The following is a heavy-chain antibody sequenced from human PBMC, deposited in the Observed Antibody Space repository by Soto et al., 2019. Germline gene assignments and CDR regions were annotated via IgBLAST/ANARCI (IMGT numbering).Heavy chain of an antibody. CDR2: INPNSGGT. CDR1: GYTFTGYY. CDR3: ARDGQSRGRGYYYYYMDV. J-gene: IGHJ6*03. D-gene: IGHD3-10*01. Sequence: ASVKVSCKASGYTFTGYYMHWVRQAPGQGLEWMGWINPNSGGTNYAQKLQGWVTMTRDTSISTAYMELSRLRSDDTAVYYCARDGQSRGRGYYYYYMDVWGKGTTVTVSS. V-gene: IGHV1-2*04.